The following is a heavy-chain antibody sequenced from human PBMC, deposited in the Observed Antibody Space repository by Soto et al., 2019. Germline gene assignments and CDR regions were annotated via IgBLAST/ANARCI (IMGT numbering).Heavy chain of an antibody. CDR3: ARSLDCGGDRYGPFDY. V-gene: IGHV4-61*01. J-gene: IGHJ4*02. CDR1: GGSVSSGSYY. Sequence: PSETLSLTCTVSGGSVSSGSYYWSWIRQPPGKGLEWIGYIYYSGSTNYNPSLKSRVTISVDTSKNQFSLKLSSVTAADTAVYYCARSLDCGGDRYGPFDYWGQGTLVTVSS. D-gene: IGHD2-21*02. CDR2: IYYSGST.